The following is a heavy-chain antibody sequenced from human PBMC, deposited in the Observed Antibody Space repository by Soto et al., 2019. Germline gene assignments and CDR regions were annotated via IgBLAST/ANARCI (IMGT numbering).Heavy chain of an antibody. CDR3: AKAITIFGVVTSYYFAYGMDF. CDR2: ISYDGRNK. Sequence: LSSAAFGFTFCSYGMQWVRQARGKGLQWVGVISYDGRNKYYADSVKGRFPISRDNSKTTLYLHMTSLRAEDTAVYYCAKAITIFGVVTSYYFAYGMDFWGHGTRVTVSS. V-gene: IGHV3-30*18. D-gene: IGHD3-3*01. J-gene: IGHJ6*02. CDR1: GFTFCSYG.